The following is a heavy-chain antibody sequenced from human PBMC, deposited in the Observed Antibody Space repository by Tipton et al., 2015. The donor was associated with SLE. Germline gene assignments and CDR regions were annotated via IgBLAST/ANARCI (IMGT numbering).Heavy chain of an antibody. CDR2: INHSGST. J-gene: IGHJ3*02. CDR3: ARGDLDSDYVWGTLRGAFDI. V-gene: IGHV4-34*01. CDR1: GGSFSGYS. Sequence: TLSLTCAVYGGSFSGYSWSWIRQPPEKGLEWIGEINHSGSTNYNPSLKSRVTISVDTSKNQVSLKLSSVTAADTALYYCARGDLDSDYVWGTLRGAFDIWRQGTTVTVSS. D-gene: IGHD3-16*01.